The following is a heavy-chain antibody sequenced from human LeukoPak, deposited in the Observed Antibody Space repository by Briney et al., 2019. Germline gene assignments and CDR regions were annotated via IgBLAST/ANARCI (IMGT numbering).Heavy chain of an antibody. J-gene: IGHJ4*02. CDR2: IYHSGNT. V-gene: IGHV4-38-2*01. Sequence: SETLSLTCAVSGYSISRVYYWGWVRQPPGKGLEWIANIYHSGNTYYNPSLNNRVTISVDTSMNHFSLKLTSVTAADTAVYYCTTLIAAPGSGAPFDYWGQGILVTVSS. CDR3: TTLIAAPGSGAPFDY. CDR1: GYSISRVYY. D-gene: IGHD6-13*01.